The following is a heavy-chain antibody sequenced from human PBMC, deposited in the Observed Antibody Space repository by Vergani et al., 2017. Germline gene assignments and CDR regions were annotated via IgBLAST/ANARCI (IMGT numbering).Heavy chain of an antibody. CDR2: IYYSGST. J-gene: IGHJ4*02. V-gene: IGHV4-39*07. D-gene: IGHD3-10*01. Sequence: QLQLQESGPGLVKPSETLSLTCTVSGGSISSSSYYWGWIRQPPGKGLEWIGSIYYSGSTYYNPSLKSRVTMSVDTSKNQFSLKLSSVTAADTAVYYCARARARYYFDYWGQGTLVTVSS. CDR1: GGSISSSSYY. CDR3: ARARARYYFDY.